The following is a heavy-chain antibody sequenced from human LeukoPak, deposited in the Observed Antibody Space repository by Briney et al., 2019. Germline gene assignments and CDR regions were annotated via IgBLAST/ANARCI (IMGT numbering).Heavy chain of an antibody. CDR1: GFTFSSYS. J-gene: IGHJ4*02. CDR3: AGGFLEWLTRDY. V-gene: IGHV3-48*01. D-gene: IGHD3-3*01. CDR2: VSSSSTI. Sequence: PGGSLRLSCAASGFTFSSYSMNWVRQAPGKGLEWVSYVSSSSTIYCADSVKGRFTISRDNAKNSLYLQMNSLRAEDTAVYYCAGGFLEWLTRDYWGQGTLVTVSS.